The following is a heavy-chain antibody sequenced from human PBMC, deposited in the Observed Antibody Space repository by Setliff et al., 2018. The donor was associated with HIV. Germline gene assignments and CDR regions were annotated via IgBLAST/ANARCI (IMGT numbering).Heavy chain of an antibody. V-gene: IGHV5-51*01. J-gene: IGHJ1*01. CDR2: MYPGTSTT. CDR3: ARMGGRVDMTTVTTFGYFQD. D-gene: IGHD4-17*01. CDR1: GYSFSTYW. Sequence: GESLKISCQGSGYSFSTYWIGWVRQMPGKGLEWMGIMYPGTSTTKYSPSFQGQVTISADKSISTTYLQWSSLKASDTAMYYCARMGGRVDMTTVTTFGYFQDWGQGTLVTVSS.